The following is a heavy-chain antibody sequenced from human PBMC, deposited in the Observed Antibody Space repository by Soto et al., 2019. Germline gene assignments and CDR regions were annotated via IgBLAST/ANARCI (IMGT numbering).Heavy chain of an antibody. V-gene: IGHV3-30*18. CDR2: ISYDGSNK. J-gene: IGHJ6*02. D-gene: IGHD3-10*01. CDR3: AKDRSGYGSGYYYYYYGMDV. Sequence: VGSLRLSCAASGFTFSSYGMHWVRQAPGKGLEWVAVISYDGSNKYYADSVKGRFTISRDNSKNTLYLQMNGLRAEDTAVYYCAKDRSGYGSGYYYYYYGMDVWGQGTTVTVSS. CDR1: GFTFSSYG.